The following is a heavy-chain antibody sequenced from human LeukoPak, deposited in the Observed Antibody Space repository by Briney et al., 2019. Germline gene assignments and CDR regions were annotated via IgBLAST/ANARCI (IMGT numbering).Heavy chain of an antibody. CDR1: GGSISGGGYY. CDR2: IYTSGST. D-gene: IGHD6-19*01. Sequence: PSETLSLTCTVSGGSISGGGYYWSWIRQPAGKGLEWIGRIYTSGSTNYNPSLKSRVTISVDTSKNQFSLKLSSVTAADTAVYYCAVWLVPVDAFDIWGQGTMVTVSS. CDR3: AVWLVPVDAFDI. J-gene: IGHJ3*02. V-gene: IGHV4-61*02.